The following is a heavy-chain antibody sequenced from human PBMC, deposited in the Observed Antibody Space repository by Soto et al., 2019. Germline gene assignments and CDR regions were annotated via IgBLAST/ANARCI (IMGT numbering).Heavy chain of an antibody. V-gene: IGHV1-69*06. Sequence: QVQLVQSGAEVKKPGSSVKVSCKASGGTFSSYAISWVRQAPGQGLEWMGGIIPIFGTANYAQKFQGRVTITADISRSTAYRERSSLRSGDRAVYYCGRGGGVGATTGWDWGQGTLVTVSS. CDR3: GRGGGVGATTGWD. D-gene: IGHD1-26*01. CDR1: GGTFSSYA. CDR2: IIPIFGTA. J-gene: IGHJ4*02.